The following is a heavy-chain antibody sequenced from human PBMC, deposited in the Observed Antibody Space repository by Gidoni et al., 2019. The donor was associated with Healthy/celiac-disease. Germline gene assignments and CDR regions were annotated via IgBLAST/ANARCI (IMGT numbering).Heavy chain of an antibody. CDR3: TRCASSGCSPHFDY. D-gene: IGHD6-19*01. J-gene: IGHJ4*02. Sequence: EVQLVESGGGLVKPGRSLRLSCTASGFTFGDYAMSWFRQAPGKGLEWVGFIRSKAYGGTTEYAASVKGRFTISRDDSKSIAYLQMNSLKTEDTAVYYCTRCASSGCSPHFDYWGQGTLVTVSS. CDR1: GFTFGDYA. V-gene: IGHV3-49*05. CDR2: IRSKAYGGTT.